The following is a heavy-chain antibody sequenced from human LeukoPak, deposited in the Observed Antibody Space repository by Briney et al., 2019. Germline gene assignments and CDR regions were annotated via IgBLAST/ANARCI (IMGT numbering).Heavy chain of an antibody. J-gene: IGHJ4*02. V-gene: IGHV3-21*01. D-gene: IGHD6-13*01. Sequence: GGSLRFSCAASGFTFSSYSMNWVRQAPGKGLEWVSSISSGSSYIYYADSVKGRFTISRDNAKNSLYLQMNSLRAEDTAVYYCVMDTFSSSAGVDYWGQGTLVTVSS. CDR1: GFTFSSYS. CDR3: VMDTFSSSAGVDY. CDR2: ISSGSSYI.